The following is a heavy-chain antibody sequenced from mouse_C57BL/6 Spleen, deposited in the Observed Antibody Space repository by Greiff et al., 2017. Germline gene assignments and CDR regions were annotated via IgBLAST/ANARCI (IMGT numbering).Heavy chain of an antibody. CDR1: GFSLTSYG. CDR2: IWRGGST. Sequence: QVQLQQSGPGLVQPSQSLSITCTVSGFSLTSYGVHWVRQSPGKGLEWLGVIWRGGSTDYNAAFMSRLSITKDNSKSQVFFKMNSLQADDTAIHYCARNGHGNLYYYAMDYWGQGTSVTVSS. D-gene: IGHD2-1*01. CDR3: ARNGHGNLYYYAMDY. V-gene: IGHV2-5*01. J-gene: IGHJ4*01.